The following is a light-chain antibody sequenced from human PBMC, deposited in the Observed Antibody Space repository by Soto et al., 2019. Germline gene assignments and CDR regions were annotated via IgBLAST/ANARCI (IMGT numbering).Light chain of an antibody. CDR3: QQSFSAPLT. CDR1: QNIKKY. Sequence: IQMTQSPSALSASVGDRVNITCRASQNIKKYLNWYRQKQGKAPDLLIYTASSLQVGFPSRFSGSGSGTDFSLTITSLQPEDSAIYFCQQSFSAPLTFGGGTKVEIK. J-gene: IGKJ4*01. CDR2: TAS. V-gene: IGKV1-39*01.